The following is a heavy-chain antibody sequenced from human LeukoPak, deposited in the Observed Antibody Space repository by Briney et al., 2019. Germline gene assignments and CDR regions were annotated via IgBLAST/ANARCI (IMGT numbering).Heavy chain of an antibody. D-gene: IGHD6-13*01. CDR2: INSDGSTT. V-gene: IGHV3-74*01. J-gene: IGHJ3*02. Sequence: GGSLRLSCAASGFTFSSYWMHWVRQAPGKGLVWVSCINSDGSTTSYADSVKGRFTVSRDNAKNSLYLQMNSLRAEDMALYYCAKGGSSSWDDAFDIWGQGTMVTVSS. CDR3: AKGGSSSWDDAFDI. CDR1: GFTFSSYW.